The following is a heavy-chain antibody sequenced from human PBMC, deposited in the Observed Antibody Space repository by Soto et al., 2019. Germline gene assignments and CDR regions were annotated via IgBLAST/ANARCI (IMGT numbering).Heavy chain of an antibody. D-gene: IGHD3-10*01. Sequence: EVQLLESGGGLVQPGGSLRLSCAASGFIFSSYAMSWVRQAPGKGLEWVSAISDTGGSTYSADSVKGRFTISRDNSKNTGYLQMNSLRADDTAVYYCARRRDASGSYFDSWGQGTLVTVSS. J-gene: IGHJ4*02. CDR3: ARRRDASGSYFDS. CDR2: ISDTGGST. CDR1: GFIFSSYA. V-gene: IGHV3-23*01.